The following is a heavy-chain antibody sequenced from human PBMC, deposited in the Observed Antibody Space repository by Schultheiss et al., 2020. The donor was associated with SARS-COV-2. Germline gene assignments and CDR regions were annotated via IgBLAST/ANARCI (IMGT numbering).Heavy chain of an antibody. J-gene: IGHJ4*02. Sequence: SETLSLTCSVSGGPISRGDSYWTWVRQSPGKGLEWIGEINHSGSTNYNPSLKSRVTISVDTSKNQFSLKLSSVTAADTAVYYCARGNYDILTGYFDYWGQGTLVTVSS. CDR3: ARGNYDILTGYFDY. CDR2: INHSGST. V-gene: IGHV4-61*08. CDR1: GGPISRGDSY. D-gene: IGHD3-9*01.